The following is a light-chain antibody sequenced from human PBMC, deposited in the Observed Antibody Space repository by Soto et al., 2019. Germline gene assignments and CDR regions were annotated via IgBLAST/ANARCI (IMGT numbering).Light chain of an antibody. CDR2: DDN. Sequence: QAVVTQPPSVSAAPGQDVTISCSGSSSNLAYNSLSWYQQLPGTAPKLLIYDDNKRPSGIPARFSGSKSGTSATLGITGLETWDEADYYCGAWDDSLNVYVFGSGTKLTVL. V-gene: IGLV1-51*01. CDR3: GAWDDSLNVYV. CDR1: SSNLAYNS. J-gene: IGLJ1*01.